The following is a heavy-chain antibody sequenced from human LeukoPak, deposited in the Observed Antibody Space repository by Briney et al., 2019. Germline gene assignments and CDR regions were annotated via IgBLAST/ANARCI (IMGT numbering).Heavy chain of an antibody. D-gene: IGHD5-12*01. J-gene: IGHJ4*02. CDR2: IGGSNGIT. Sequence: GGSLRLSCAASRFTFNSYAMSWVRQAPGKGLEWVSVIGGSNGITFYVGSVKGRFTISRDNSKDTLYLQMNSLRAEDTAVYYCARNENSGWGYFDYWGQDTLVTVSS. CDR1: RFTFNSYA. V-gene: IGHV3-23*01. CDR3: ARNENSGWGYFDY.